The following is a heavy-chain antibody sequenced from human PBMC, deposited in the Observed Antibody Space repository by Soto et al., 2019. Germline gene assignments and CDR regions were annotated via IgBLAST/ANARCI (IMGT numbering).Heavy chain of an antibody. V-gene: IGHV1-18*01. CDR3: ARGESVVGDY. D-gene: IGHD2-15*01. CDR2: INAGNGNT. J-gene: IGHJ4*02. CDR1: GYTFTSYG. Sequence: ASVKVSCKASGYTFTSYGISWVRQAPGQGLEWMGWINAGNGNTKCSQKFQDRVTMTRDTSASTAYMELSSLRSEDTAVYYCARGESVVGDYWGQGTLVTVSS.